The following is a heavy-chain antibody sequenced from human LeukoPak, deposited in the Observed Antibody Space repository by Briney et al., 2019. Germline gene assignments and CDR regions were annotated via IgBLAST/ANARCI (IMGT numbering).Heavy chain of an antibody. CDR1: GSAVISCA. Sequence: VKISCKGAGSAVISCAMSWVGQAGGQGLYWMGRIIPIIRIANYAQKFQGSVSINADKSTSTAYMELSSLRSDDRAVYYSARGVDYGDYYNHSDYWRQGTLVTVSS. D-gene: IGHD4-17*01. J-gene: IGHJ4*02. CDR2: IIPIIRIA. CDR3: ARGVDYGDYYNHSDY. V-gene: IGHV1-69*04.